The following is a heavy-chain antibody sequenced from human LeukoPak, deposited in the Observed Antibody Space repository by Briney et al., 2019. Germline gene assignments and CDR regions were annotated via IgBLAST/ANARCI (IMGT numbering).Heavy chain of an antibody. CDR3: AREISSGGFVY. CDR2: INPSGGST. CDR1: GYTFTSYY. J-gene: IGHJ4*02. Sequence: ASVKVSCKASGYTFTSYYVHWVRQAPGQGLEWMGIINPSGGSTSYAQKFQGRVTMTRDTSTSTVYMELSSLRSEDTAVYYCAREISSGGFVYWGQGTLVTVSS. D-gene: IGHD6-25*01. V-gene: IGHV1-46*01.